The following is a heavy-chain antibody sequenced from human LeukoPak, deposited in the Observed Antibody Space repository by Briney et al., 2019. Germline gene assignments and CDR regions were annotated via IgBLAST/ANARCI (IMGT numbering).Heavy chain of an antibody. V-gene: IGHV3-7*01. CDR3: ARPVNRLFLF. J-gene: IGHJ4*02. CDR2: IGEDGGET. Sequence: PGGSLRLSCVGSGFSLSGDWMTWVRQTPGTGLEWVANIGEDGGETYYVDSVKGRFTISRDNAKNSLYLQMNNLRAEDTAVYFCARPVNRLFLFWGPGTLVTVSS. D-gene: IGHD2-21*01. CDR1: GFSLSGDW.